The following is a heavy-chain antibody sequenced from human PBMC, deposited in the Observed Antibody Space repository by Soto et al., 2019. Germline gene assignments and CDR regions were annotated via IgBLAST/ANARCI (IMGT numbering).Heavy chain of an antibody. V-gene: IGHV1-3*01. CDR3: ARAKQNSGRAAGGYFDY. D-gene: IGHD1-26*01. Sequence: QVQLVQSGAEVKKPGASVKVSCKASGYTFTSYAMHWVRQAPGQRLEWMGWINAGNGNTKYSQRFQGRVTITRDTSASTAYMELSSLRSEDTAVYYCARAKQNSGRAAGGYFDYWGQGTLVTVSS. CDR2: INAGNGNT. CDR1: GYTFTSYA. J-gene: IGHJ4*02.